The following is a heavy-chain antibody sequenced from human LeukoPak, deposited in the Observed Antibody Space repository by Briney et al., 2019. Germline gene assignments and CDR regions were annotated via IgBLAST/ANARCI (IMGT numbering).Heavy chain of an antibody. CDR3: ASAPITSPFYFDY. CDR1: GFAFDEHG. V-gene: IGHV3-20*04. CDR2: INWSGGST. Sequence: GGSLRLSCTASGFAFDEHGMSWVRQVPGKGLEWVSGINWSGGSTGYADPLRGRFTISRDNAKNSLYLQMDSLRAEDTALYYCASAPITSPFYFDYWGQGTLVTVSS. J-gene: IGHJ4*02. D-gene: IGHD2-2*01.